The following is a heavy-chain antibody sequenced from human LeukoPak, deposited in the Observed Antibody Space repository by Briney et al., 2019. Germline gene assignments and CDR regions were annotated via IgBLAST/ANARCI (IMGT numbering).Heavy chain of an antibody. Sequence: SETLSLTCAVYGGSFSGYYWSWIRRPPGKGLEWIGEINHSGSTNYNPSLKSRVTISVDTSKNQFSLKLSSVTAADTAVYYCARAYHPRGSSTPSWGQGTLVTVSS. D-gene: IGHD2-15*01. CDR2: INHSGST. V-gene: IGHV4-34*01. CDR3: ARAYHPRGSSTPS. CDR1: GGSFSGYY. J-gene: IGHJ5*02.